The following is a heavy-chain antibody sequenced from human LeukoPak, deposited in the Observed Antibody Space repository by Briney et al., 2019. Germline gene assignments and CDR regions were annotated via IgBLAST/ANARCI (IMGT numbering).Heavy chain of an antibody. D-gene: IGHD1-1*01. CDR1: GFTFSSYA. CDR3: AKVQLELRGAYYFDY. V-gene: IGHV3-23*01. J-gene: IGHJ4*02. Sequence: GGSLRLSCAASGFTFSSYAMTWVRQAPGKGLEWVSGITGTGDTTFYADSVKGRFTISRDNSKNTLYLQMNSLRAEDTAVYYCAKVQLELRGAYYFDYWGQGTLVTVSS. CDR2: ITGTGDTT.